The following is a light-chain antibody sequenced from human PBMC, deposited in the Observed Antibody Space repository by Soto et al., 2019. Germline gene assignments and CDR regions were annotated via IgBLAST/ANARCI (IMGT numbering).Light chain of an antibody. V-gene: IGLV2-14*01. CDR1: SSDVGGYDY. Sequence: QSVLTQPASVSGSPGQSITMSCTGTSSDVGGYDYVSWYQQHPGEVPKLIIYAVTNRASGVSNRFSGSKSGNTASLTISGLQAEDEADYYCSSYTTASSYVFGTGTKVT. CDR2: AVT. J-gene: IGLJ1*01. CDR3: SSYTTASSYV.